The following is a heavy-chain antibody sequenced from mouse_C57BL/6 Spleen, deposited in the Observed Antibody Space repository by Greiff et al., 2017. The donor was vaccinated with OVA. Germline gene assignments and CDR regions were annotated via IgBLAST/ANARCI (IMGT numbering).Heavy chain of an antibody. V-gene: IGHV1-52*01. CDR3: ARGETAQALFAY. J-gene: IGHJ3*01. D-gene: IGHD3-2*02. CDR2: IDPSDSET. Sequence: QVQLQQPGAELVRPGSSVKLSCKASGYTFTSYWMHWVKQRPIQGLEWIGNIDPSDSETHYNQKFKDKATLTVDKSSSTAYMQLSSLTSEDSAVYYGARGETAQALFAYWGQGTLVTVAA. CDR1: GYTFTSYW.